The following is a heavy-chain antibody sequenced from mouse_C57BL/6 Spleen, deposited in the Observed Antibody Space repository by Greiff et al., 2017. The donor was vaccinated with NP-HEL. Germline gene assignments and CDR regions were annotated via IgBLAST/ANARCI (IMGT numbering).Heavy chain of an antibody. CDR1: GYTFTSYW. CDR3: AGGWDRAY. CDR2: IDPSDSYT. J-gene: IGHJ3*01. V-gene: IGHV1-50*01. D-gene: IGHD4-1*01. Sequence: QVQLQQSGAELVKPGASVKLSCKASGYTFTSYWMQWVKQRPGQGLEWIGEIDPSDSYTNYNQKFKGKATLTVDTSSSTAYMQLSSLTSEDSAVYYCAGGWDRAYWGQGTLVTVSA.